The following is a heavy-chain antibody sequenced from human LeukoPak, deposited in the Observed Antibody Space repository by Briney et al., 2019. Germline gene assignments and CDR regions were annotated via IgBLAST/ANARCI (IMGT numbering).Heavy chain of an antibody. CDR2: ISSSGSTI. V-gene: IGHV3-11*01. D-gene: IGHD2-8*01. CDR1: GFTFSDYF. J-gene: IGHJ3*01. Sequence: GGSLRLSCAASGFTFSDYFMSWIRQAPGKGLEWGSYISSSGSTIYYADSVKGRFTISRDNAKTSLYLQMNSLRAEDTAVYYCARDCTAPMLFDFWGQGTMVTVSS. CDR3: ARDCTAPMLFDF.